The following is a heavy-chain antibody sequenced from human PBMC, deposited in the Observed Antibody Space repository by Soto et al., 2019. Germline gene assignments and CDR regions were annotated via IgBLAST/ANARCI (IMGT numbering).Heavy chain of an antibody. CDR1: GYTFTSYY. CDR3: AYCSNGVCLGYGMDV. CDR2: INPIFGRT. J-gene: IGHJ6*02. D-gene: IGHD2-8*01. V-gene: IGHV1-46*03. Sequence: ASVKVSCKASGYTFTSYYMHWVRQAPGQGLEWMGIINPIFGRTSYAQKFQGRVTITADESSSTAYMELSSLRSEDTSVYYCAYCSNGVCLGYGMDVWGQGTTVTVSS.